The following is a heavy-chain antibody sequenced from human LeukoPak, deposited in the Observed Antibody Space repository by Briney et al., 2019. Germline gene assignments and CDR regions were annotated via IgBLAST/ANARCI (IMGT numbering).Heavy chain of an antibody. J-gene: IGHJ6*03. CDR3: ARDTMVRGVNYYYYYYMDV. D-gene: IGHD3-10*01. V-gene: IGHV3-48*03. CDR1: GFTFSSYE. CDR2: ISSSGSTI. Sequence: QPGGSLRLSCAASGFTFSSYEMNWVRQAPGKGLEWVSYISSSGSTIYYADSVKGRFTISRDNAKNSLYLQMNSLRAEDTAVYYCARDTMVRGVNYYYYYYMDVWGKGTTVTISS.